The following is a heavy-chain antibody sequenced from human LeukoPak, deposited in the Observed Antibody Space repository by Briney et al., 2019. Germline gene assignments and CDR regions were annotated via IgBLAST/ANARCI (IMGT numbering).Heavy chain of an antibody. D-gene: IGHD3-22*01. CDR2: INPNSGGT. CDR1: GYTFTGYY. Sequence: ASVKVSCKASGYTFTGYYMHWVRQAPGQGLEWMGWINPNSGGTNYAQKFQGRVTMTRDTSISTAYMELSRLRSDDTAVHYCARGYYYDSSGYYGNGAFDIRGQGTMVTVSS. J-gene: IGHJ3*02. CDR3: ARGYYYDSSGYYGNGAFDI. V-gene: IGHV1-2*02.